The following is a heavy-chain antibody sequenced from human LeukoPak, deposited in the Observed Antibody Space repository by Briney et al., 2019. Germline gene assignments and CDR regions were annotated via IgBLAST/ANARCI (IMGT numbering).Heavy chain of an antibody. CDR1: GGSISSSNW. Sequence: PSETLSLTCAVSGGSISSSNWWSWVRQPPGKGLEWIGEIYHSGSTNYNPSLKSRVTTSLDTSKNHFSLKLSSVTAADTAVYYCARGYDFWSGYTDWGQGTLVTVSS. CDR2: IYHSGST. CDR3: ARGYDFWSGYTD. J-gene: IGHJ4*02. V-gene: IGHV4-4*02. D-gene: IGHD3-3*01.